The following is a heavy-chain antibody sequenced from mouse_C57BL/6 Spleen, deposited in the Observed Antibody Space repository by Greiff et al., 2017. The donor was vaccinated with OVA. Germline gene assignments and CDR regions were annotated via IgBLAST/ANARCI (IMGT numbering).Heavy chain of an antibody. CDR1: GYTFTDYE. V-gene: IGHV1-15*01. D-gene: IGHD2-3*01. CDR3: TRSGDGYSPWFAY. J-gene: IGHJ3*01. Sequence: QVQLQQSGAELVRPGASVTLSCKASGYTFTDYEMHWVKQTPVHGLEWIGAIDPETGGTAYNQKFKGKAILTADKSSSTAYMELRSLTSEDSAVYYCTRSGDGYSPWFAYWGQGTLVTVSA. CDR2: IDPETGGT.